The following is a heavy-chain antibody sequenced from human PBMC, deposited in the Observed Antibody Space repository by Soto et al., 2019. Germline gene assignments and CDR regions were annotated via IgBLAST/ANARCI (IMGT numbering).Heavy chain of an antibody. D-gene: IGHD3-10*02. V-gene: IGHV3-72*01. J-gene: IGHJ4*02. Sequence: EVQLVESGGGLVQPGGSLRLSCAVSGFTLSDHFMDWVRQAPGKGLEWVGRTKHKASSCATEYAASVKGRFTISRDDSYNSLYLQMSSLRTEDTAVYYCVAYLSYYVHWGQGTLVTVSS. CDR1: GFTLSDHF. CDR2: TKHKASSCAT. CDR3: VAYLSYYVH.